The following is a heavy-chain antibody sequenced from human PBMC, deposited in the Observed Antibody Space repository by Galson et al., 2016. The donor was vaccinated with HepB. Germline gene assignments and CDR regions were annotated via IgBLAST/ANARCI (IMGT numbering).Heavy chain of an antibody. D-gene: IGHD1-26*01. Sequence: SETLSLTCTVSGDSVSSSSYHWAWIRQPPGKGLEWIGSIYYTGRTYYNPSLKSRVTISVGSSKSHFSLRLSAVTAADTAVYYCARLGGRYQVHPFDYWGQGSLVTVSS. CDR2: IYYTGRT. V-gene: IGHV4-39*02. CDR3: ARLGGRYQVHPFDY. J-gene: IGHJ4*02. CDR1: GDSVSSSSYH.